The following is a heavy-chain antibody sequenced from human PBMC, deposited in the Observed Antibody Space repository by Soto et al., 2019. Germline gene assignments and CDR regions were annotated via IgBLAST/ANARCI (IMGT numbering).Heavy chain of an antibody. D-gene: IGHD1-1*01. Sequence: PGGSLILSCAASGFTFDDFSMHWVRQAPGKGLEWVSLIGRDGIYTYYADSVKGRFTISRDNSKNSLYLQMNSLRTEDTAFYFCAKEKHDASWTAFDYWGQETLVTSPQ. CDR2: IGRDGIYT. V-gene: IGHV3-43*01. CDR1: GFTFDDFS. J-gene: IGHJ4*02. CDR3: AKEKHDASWTAFDY.